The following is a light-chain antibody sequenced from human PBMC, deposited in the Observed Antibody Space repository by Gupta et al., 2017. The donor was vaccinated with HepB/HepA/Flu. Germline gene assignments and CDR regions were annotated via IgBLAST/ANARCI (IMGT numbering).Light chain of an antibody. CDR3: SSFTSTSSLAV. J-gene: IGLJ2*01. CDR2: AVS. V-gene: IGLV2-14*01. CDR1: SGDV. Sequence: QSALTQPASVSGSPGQSITISCTGTSGDVSWYQQHPGKAPKLMIYAVSNRPARVSYRFSGSKSGDTASLTISGLQAEDEADYYCSSFTSTSSLAVFGGGTKVTVL.